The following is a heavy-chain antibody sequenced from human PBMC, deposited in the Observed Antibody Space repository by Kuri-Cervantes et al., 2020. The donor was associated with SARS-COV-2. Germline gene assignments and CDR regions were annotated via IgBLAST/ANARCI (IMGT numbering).Heavy chain of an antibody. Sequence: GESLKISCAASGFTFSSYAMSWVRQAPGKGLEWVSAISGSGGSTYYADSVKGRFTISRDNSKNTLYLQMNSLRAEDTAVYYCARTLPAAATYYYYGMDVWGQGTTVTVSS. CDR3: ARTLPAAATYYYYGMDV. J-gene: IGHJ6*02. CDR2: ISGSGGST. V-gene: IGHV3-23*01. CDR1: GFTFSSYA. D-gene: IGHD2-2*01.